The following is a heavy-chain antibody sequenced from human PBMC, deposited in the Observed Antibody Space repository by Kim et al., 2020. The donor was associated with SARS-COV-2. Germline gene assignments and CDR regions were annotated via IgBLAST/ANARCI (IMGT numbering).Heavy chain of an antibody. Sequence: SESLSLTCAVSGGSISSGGYSWSWIRQPPGKGLEWIWYIYHSGSTYYNPSLKSRVTISVDRSKNQFSLKLSSVTAADTAVYYCAGKGSDYFGYWGQGTLVTVSS. J-gene: IGHJ4*02. CDR1: GGSISSGGYS. CDR2: IYHSGST. V-gene: IGHV4-30-2*01. CDR3: AGKGSDYFGY.